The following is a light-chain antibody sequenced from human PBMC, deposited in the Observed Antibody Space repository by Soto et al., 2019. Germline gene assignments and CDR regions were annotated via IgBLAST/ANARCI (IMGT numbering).Light chain of an antibody. CDR3: QQYHNWPPQYT. V-gene: IGKV3-15*01. Sequence: IVMTQSPATLSVSPGERATLSCRASQTVASNLAWYQQKPGQAPRLLIHGASTRATGVPARFSGSGSGTEFTLTISSLQSEDFAVYYCQQYHNWPPQYTFGQGTKLRIK. CDR2: GAS. CDR1: QTVASN. J-gene: IGKJ2*01.